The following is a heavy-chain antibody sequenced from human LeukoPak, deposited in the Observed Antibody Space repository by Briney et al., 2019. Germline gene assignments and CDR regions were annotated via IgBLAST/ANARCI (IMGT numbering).Heavy chain of an antibody. CDR1: GFTFADYA. Sequence: GRSLRLSCAASGFTFADYAMHWVRPAPGKGLEWVSGIIWNSGSIGYADSVKGRFTISRDNAKNSLYLQMNSLRAEDTALYYCAKEGGAIAAAAFFDYWGQGTLVTASS. D-gene: IGHD6-13*01. V-gene: IGHV3-9*01. CDR2: IIWNSGSI. J-gene: IGHJ4*02. CDR3: AKEGGAIAAAAFFDY.